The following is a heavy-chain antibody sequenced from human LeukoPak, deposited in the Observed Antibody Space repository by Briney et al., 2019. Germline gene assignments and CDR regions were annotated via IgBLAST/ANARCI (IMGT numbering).Heavy chain of an antibody. CDR3: ARHVICGGGNSYGAALDY. V-gene: IGHV4-4*09. CDR2: IHASGTT. CDR1: GGSISICY. D-gene: IGHD2-15*01. Sequence: SETLSLTCTVSGGSISICYWSWIRQPPGKGLEWIGYIHASGTTNYSPSLKSRVTISVDSSKNHFSLKLSSVTAADTAVYYCARHVICGGGNSYGAALDYWGQGTLVTVSS. J-gene: IGHJ4*02.